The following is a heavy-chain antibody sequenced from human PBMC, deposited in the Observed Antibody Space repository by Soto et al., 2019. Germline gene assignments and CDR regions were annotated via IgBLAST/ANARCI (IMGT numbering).Heavy chain of an antibody. CDR3: ARDHGILSAEGDYYYMDV. CDR2: IWYDGSNK. J-gene: IGHJ6*03. Sequence: GGSLRLSCAASGFTFSSYGMHWVRQAPGKGLEWVAVIWYDGSNKYYADSVKGRFTISRDNSKNTLYLQMNSLRAEDTAVYYCARDHGILSAEGDYYYMDVWGKGTTVTVSS. CDR1: GFTFSSYG. V-gene: IGHV3-33*01. D-gene: IGHD2-15*01.